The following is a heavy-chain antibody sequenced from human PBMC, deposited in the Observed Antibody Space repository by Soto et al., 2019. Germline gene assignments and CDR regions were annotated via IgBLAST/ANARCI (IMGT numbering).Heavy chain of an antibody. D-gene: IGHD3-3*01. J-gene: IGHJ5*02. V-gene: IGHV3-23*01. CDR2: ISGRDGST. CDR1: GFSFSNFD. CDR3: AKSAYYDFWSGYYGWAWFDP. Sequence: GGSLRLSCAASGFSFSNFDMSWVRQAPGKGLEWVSVISGRDGSTHYADSVKGRFTMSRDNSKNTLYLQMNSLRGEDTAVYYCAKSAYYDFWSGYYGWAWFDPWGQGTLVTVSS.